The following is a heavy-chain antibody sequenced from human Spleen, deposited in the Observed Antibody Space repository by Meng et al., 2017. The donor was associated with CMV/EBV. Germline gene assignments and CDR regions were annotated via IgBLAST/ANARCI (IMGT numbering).Heavy chain of an antibody. CDR1: GSTVTEVW. J-gene: IGHJ4*02. D-gene: IGHD3-10*01. CDR3: ARDVQSGAAGH. Sequence: CKASGSTVTEVWIHWVRPAPGEGAEWRGWINPKSGGTNFAQKFEGRVTMTADTFTRTIYLELNGLRSDDTAMYYCARDVQSGAAGHWGQGTLVTVSS. V-gene: IGHV1-2*02. CDR2: INPKSGGT.